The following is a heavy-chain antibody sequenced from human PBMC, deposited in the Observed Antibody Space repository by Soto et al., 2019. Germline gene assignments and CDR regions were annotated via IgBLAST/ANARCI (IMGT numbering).Heavy chain of an antibody. CDR2: IYYSGST. D-gene: IGHD4-17*01. J-gene: IGHJ4*02. V-gene: IGHV4-39*01. CDR1: GGSISSSTYY. Sequence: SETLSLTCTVSGGSISSSTYYWGWIRQAPGKGLEWIGSIYYSGSTYYNQSLKSRLTISVDTSKKQFSLKLSSVTAADTAVYYCARHPSMTTVTINYWGQGTLVTVSS. CDR3: ARHPSMTTVTINY.